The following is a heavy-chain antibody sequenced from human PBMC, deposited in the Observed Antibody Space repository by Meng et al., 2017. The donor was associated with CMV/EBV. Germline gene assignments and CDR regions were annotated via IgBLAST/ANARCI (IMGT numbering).Heavy chain of an antibody. Sequence: QVQRWQLGDRWRQPGAPVRSPRKASGGTFSCYAISWVRQAPEQGLEWMGGIIPIFGTANYAHKFQGRVTITADESTSTAYMELSSLRSEDTAVYYCARGYYDSSGYNFDLWGRGTLVTVSS. CDR3: ARGYYDSSGYNFDL. D-gene: IGHD3-22*01. V-gene: IGHV1-69*12. J-gene: IGHJ2*01. CDR1: GGTFSCYA. CDR2: IIPIFGTA.